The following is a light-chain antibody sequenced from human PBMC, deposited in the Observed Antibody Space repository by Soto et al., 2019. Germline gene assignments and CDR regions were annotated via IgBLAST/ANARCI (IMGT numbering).Light chain of an antibody. CDR3: MQGTHWPPYT. J-gene: IGKJ2*01. CDR1: QSLAYSDGNTY. CDR2: KVS. Sequence: DVVMTQSPLSLPVTLGQPASISCRSSQSLAYSDGNTYLNWFQQRPGQSPRRLSYKVSNRDSGVPDRFSGSESGTDFTLKISRVEAEDVGVYYCMQGTHWPPYTFGQGTKLEIK. V-gene: IGKV2-30*01.